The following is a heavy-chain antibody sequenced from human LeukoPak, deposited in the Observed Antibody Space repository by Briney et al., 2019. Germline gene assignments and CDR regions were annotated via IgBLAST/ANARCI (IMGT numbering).Heavy chain of an antibody. Sequence: GGSLRLSCAASGFTFSSYWMHWVRQAPGKGLVWVSRINSDGSSTSYADSVKGRFTISRDNAKNSLYLQMNSLRAEDTALYYCAKDMGSGSYYRGLDYWGQGTLVTVSS. CDR2: INSDGSST. V-gene: IGHV3-74*01. D-gene: IGHD1-26*01. CDR1: GFTFSSYW. J-gene: IGHJ4*02. CDR3: AKDMGSGSYYRGLDY.